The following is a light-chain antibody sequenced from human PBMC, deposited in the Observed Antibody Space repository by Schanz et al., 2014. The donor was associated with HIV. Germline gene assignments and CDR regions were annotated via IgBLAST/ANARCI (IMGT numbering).Light chain of an antibody. CDR3: NSYTRTSTPV. CDR1: SSDIGAYNY. CDR2: DVN. V-gene: IGLV2-14*03. J-gene: IGLJ2*01. Sequence: QSALTQPPSVSGSPGQSITISCTGTSSDIGAYNYVSWYQQHPGKAPKLMIYDVNIRPSGVSNRVSGSKSGNTASLTISGLQAEDEADYYCNSYTRTSTPVFGGGTKLTVL.